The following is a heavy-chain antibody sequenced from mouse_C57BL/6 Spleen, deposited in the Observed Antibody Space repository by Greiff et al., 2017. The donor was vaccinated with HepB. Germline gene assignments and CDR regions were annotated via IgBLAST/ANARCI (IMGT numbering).Heavy chain of an antibody. D-gene: IGHD2-3*01. J-gene: IGHJ2*01. CDR3: ARGDGYYFDY. Sequence: QVQLKESGAELARPGASVKLSCKASGYTFTSYGISWVKQRPGQGLEWIGEIYPRSGNTYYNEKFKGKATLTADKSSSTAYMELRSLTSEDSAVYFCARGDGYYFDYWGQGTTLTVSS. CDR2: IYPRSGNT. CDR1: GYTFTSYG. V-gene: IGHV1-81*01.